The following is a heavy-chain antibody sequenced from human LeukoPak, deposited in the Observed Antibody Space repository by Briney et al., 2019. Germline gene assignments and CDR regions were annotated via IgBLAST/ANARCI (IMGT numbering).Heavy chain of an antibody. CDR2: INPNSGGT. CDR1: GYTFTGYY. Sequence: ASVTVSCKASGYTFTGYYMHWVRQAPGQGLEWMGRINPNSGGTNYAQKFQGRVTMTRDTSISTAYMELSRLRSDDTAVYYCARERAGLPIDYWGQGTLVTVSS. V-gene: IGHV1-2*06. J-gene: IGHJ4*02. CDR3: ARERAGLPIDY. D-gene: IGHD2-15*01.